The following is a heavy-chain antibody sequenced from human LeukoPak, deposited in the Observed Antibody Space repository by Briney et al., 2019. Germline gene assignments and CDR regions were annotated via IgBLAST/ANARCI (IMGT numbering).Heavy chain of an antibody. V-gene: IGHV4-59*12. CDR2: IYYNGIT. J-gene: IGHJ4*02. D-gene: IGHD2-2*01. CDR3: ARDEGSSYPFDY. CDR1: GGSISSYY. Sequence: SETLSLTCTVSGGSISSYYWSWIRQPPGKGLEWIGYIYYNGITNYNPSLTSRVTISVDTSKNQFSLNLRSVTAADTAVYFCARDEGSSYPFDYWGQGTLVTVSS.